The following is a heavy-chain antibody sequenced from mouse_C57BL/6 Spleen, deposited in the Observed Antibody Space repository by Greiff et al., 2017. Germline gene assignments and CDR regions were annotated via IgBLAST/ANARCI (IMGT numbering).Heavy chain of an antibody. CDR3: ARHNYYGSSYRWNFDV. CDR2: IYPGSGST. D-gene: IGHD1-1*01. J-gene: IGHJ1*03. V-gene: IGHV1-55*01. CDR1: GYTFTSYW. Sequence: VQLQQPGAELVKPGASVKMSCKASGYTFTSYWITWVKQRPGQGLEWIGDIYPGSGSTNYNEKFKSKATLTVDTSSSTAYMQLSSLTSEDSAVYYCARHNYYGSSYRWNFDVWGTGTTVTVSS.